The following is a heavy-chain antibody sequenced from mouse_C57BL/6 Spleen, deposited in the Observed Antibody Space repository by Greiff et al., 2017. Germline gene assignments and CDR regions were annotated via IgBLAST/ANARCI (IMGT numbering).Heavy chain of an antibody. V-gene: IGHV1-42*01. CDR3: ARVSNWAMDY. CDR1: GYSFTGYY. D-gene: IGHD2-5*01. Sequence: VQLQQSGPELVKPGASVKISCKASGYSFTGYYMNWVKQSPEKSLEWIGEINPSTGGNTYNQTLNDKATLTVDKSSSTAYMQLKSLSSEDSAVYYCARVSNWAMDYWGQGTSVTVSS. J-gene: IGHJ4*01. CDR2: INPSTGGN.